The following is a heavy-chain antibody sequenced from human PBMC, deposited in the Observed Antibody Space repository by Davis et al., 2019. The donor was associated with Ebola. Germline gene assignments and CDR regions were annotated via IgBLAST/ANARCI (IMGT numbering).Heavy chain of an antibody. Sequence: MPSETLSLTCTVSGGFISSYYWSWIRQRPGQGLEWIGYIYYSGSTNYHLSLNSRVTISVDTSNNQFSLKLSSVTAADTAVYYCARALDYGDYVTPFDPWGQGTLVTVSS. J-gene: IGHJ5*02. V-gene: IGHV4-59*01. CDR1: GGFISSYY. CDR3: ARALDYGDYVTPFDP. D-gene: IGHD4-17*01. CDR2: IYYSGST.